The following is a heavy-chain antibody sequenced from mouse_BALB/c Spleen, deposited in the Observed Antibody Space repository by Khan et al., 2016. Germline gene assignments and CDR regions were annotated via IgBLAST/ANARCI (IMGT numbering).Heavy chain of an antibody. CDR2: IDPANGNT. CDR3: ARYTSEYAVGFAY. D-gene: IGHD3-1*01. Sequence: VQLKQSGAELVKPGASVKLSCTASGFNIKDTYMHWVKQRPEQGLEWIGRIDPANGNTKYDPKFQGKATITADTSSNTAYLQLSSLTSEDTADYYCARYTSEYAVGFAYWGQGTLVTVSA. J-gene: IGHJ3*01. V-gene: IGHV14-3*02. CDR1: GFNIKDTY.